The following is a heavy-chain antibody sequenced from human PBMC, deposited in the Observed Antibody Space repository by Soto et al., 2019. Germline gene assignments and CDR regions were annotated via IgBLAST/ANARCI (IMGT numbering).Heavy chain of an antibody. V-gene: IGHV5-10-1*01. CDR1: EFSFTNYW. CDR3: ARIESIARNWFDP. D-gene: IGHD6-13*01. Sequence: GESLKISYQTSEFSFTNYWVSLVRQVPGKGLEWMGNIDPVDSYANYSPSFQGHVTFSVDTSISTAFLHWSSLKASDSATYFCARIESIARNWFDPWGQGTQVTVSS. CDR2: IDPVDSYA. J-gene: IGHJ5*02.